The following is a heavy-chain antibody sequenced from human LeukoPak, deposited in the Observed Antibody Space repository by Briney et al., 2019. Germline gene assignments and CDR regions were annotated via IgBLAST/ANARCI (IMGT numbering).Heavy chain of an antibody. D-gene: IGHD6-13*01. J-gene: IGHJ4*02. CDR1: GGSIRSSGYY. Sequence: PSETLSLTCTVSGGSIRSSGYYWGWIRQPPGKGLQWIGSIHYSGTTYYNSSLKSRVTMSVETSMTQMSLKLSSVTAADTAVYYCARRSGGTGFDYWGQGTLVTVSS. CDR2: IHYSGTT. CDR3: ARRSGGTGFDY. V-gene: IGHV4-39*01.